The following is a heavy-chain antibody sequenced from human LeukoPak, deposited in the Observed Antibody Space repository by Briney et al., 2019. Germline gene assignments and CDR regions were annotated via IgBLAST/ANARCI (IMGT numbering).Heavy chain of an antibody. Sequence: PGRSLRLSCAASGFTFSIYGMHWGRQAPGKGLEWVAVIWYDGIIKYYADSVKGRFTISRDNSKNTLYLQMNSLRAEDTAVYYCARGRSGSYSPFDYWGQGTLVTVSS. J-gene: IGHJ4*02. V-gene: IGHV3-33*01. CDR1: GFTFSIYG. CDR2: IWYDGIIK. CDR3: ARGRSGSYSPFDY. D-gene: IGHD1-26*01.